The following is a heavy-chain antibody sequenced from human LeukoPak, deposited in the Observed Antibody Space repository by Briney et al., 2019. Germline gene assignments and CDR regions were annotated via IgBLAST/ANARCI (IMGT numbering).Heavy chain of an antibody. CDR3: AKAFLRYCSSTSCYAFDY. CDR1: GFTVSSNY. V-gene: IGHV3-53*01. Sequence: PGGSLRLSCAASGFTVSSNYMSWVRQAPGKGLEWVSVIYSGGSTYYADSVKGRFTISRDNSKNTLYLQMNSLRAEDTAVYYCAKAFLRYCSSTSCYAFDYWGQGTLVTVSS. D-gene: IGHD2-2*01. CDR2: IYSGGST. J-gene: IGHJ4*02.